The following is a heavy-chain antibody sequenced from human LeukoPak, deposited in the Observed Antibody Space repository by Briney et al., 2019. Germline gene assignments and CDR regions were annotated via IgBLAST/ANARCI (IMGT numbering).Heavy chain of an antibody. CDR1: GLSVSSSY. D-gene: IGHD3-10*02. V-gene: IGHV3-53*01. Sequence: PGGSLRLSCAASGLSVSSSYMSWVRQAPGKGLEWVSTTFPGGSTYSADSVKGRFTLSRDTSKNTIYLQMNSLRAEDTALYYCARYFRSGFVHWGHGTLVTV. CDR2: TFPGGST. J-gene: IGHJ4*01. CDR3: ARYFRSGFVH.